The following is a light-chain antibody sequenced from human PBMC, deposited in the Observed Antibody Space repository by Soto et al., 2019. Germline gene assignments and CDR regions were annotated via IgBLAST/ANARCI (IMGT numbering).Light chain of an antibody. CDR2: LGS. Sequence: DIVMTQSPLSLPVTPGEPASISCRSSQSLLQSDGYNYLDWYLQKTGQSPPLLIYLGSNRDSGVPDRFSGSGSGTDFTLKISRVEAEDVGVYYCMQALPTPPYTFGQGTKLEIK. V-gene: IGKV2-28*01. CDR1: QSLLQSDGYNY. CDR3: MQALPTPPYT. J-gene: IGKJ2*01.